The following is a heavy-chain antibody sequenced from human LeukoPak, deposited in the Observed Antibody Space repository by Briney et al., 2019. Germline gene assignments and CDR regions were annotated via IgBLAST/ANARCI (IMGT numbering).Heavy chain of an antibody. V-gene: IGHV3-30*18. Sequence: GGSLTLSCAASGFSFSSYGMHWVRQAPGKGLEWVAVISYDGSNKYYADSVKGRFSISRDNSKHTLFLQMNSLRAEDAAIYYCAKDYLVTGLLAVTDYWGQGTLVTVSS. CDR1: GFSFSSYG. D-gene: IGHD2-21*02. J-gene: IGHJ4*02. CDR3: AKDYLVTGLLAVTDY. CDR2: ISYDGSNK.